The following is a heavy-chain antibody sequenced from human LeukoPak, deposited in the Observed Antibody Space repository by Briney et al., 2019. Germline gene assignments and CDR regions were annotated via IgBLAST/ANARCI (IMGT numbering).Heavy chain of an antibody. D-gene: IGHD3-10*01. CDR1: GGTFSSYA. J-gene: IGHJ5*02. CDR3: ARDHRDVLLWFGESWFDP. CDR2: TIPIFGTA. Sequence: SVKVSCKASGGTFSSYAISWVRQAPGQGLEWMGGTIPIFGTANYAQKFQGRVTITADKSTSAAYMELSSLRSEDTAVYYCARDHRDVLLWFGESWFDPWGQGTLVTVSS. V-gene: IGHV1-69*06.